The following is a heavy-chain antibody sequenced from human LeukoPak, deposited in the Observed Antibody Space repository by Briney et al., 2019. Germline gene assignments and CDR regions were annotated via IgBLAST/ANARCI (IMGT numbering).Heavy chain of an antibody. D-gene: IGHD2-8*01. CDR2: IYYSGST. CDR3: ARDHVCTNGVCYAASDY. V-gene: IGHV4-59*12. Sequence: SETLSLTCTVSGGSISSYYWSWIRQPPGKGLEWIGYIYYSGSTNYNPSLKSRVTISVDTSKNQFSLKLSSVTAADTAVYYCARDHVCTNGVCYAASDYWGQGTLVTVSS. J-gene: IGHJ4*02. CDR1: GGSISSYY.